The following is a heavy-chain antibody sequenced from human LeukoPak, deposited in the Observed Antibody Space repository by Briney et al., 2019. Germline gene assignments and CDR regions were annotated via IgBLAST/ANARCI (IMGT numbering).Heavy chain of an antibody. D-gene: IGHD6-19*01. CDR1: GYTLTELS. Sequence: VKVSCKVSGYTLTELSMHWVRQAPGKGLEWMGGFDPEDGETIYAQKFQGRVTMTEDTSTDTAYTELSSLRSEDTAVYYCATESQGVHSSGCCFDYWGQGTLVTVSS. J-gene: IGHJ4*02. V-gene: IGHV1-24*01. CDR2: FDPEDGET. CDR3: ATESQGVHSSGCCFDY.